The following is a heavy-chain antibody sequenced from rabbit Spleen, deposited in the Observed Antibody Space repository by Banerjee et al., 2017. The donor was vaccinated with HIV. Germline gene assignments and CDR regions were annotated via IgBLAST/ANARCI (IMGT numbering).Heavy chain of an antibody. J-gene: IGHJ4*01. V-gene: IGHV1S45*01. Sequence: QEQLKETGGGLVQPGGSLTLSCKASGFDFSNYGVSWVRQAPGKGLEWIACINAVTGKAVYASWAKGRFTFSRTSSTTVTLQMTSLTAADTATYFCARDLVGVIGWNFNLWGQGTLVTVS. CDR2: INAVTGKA. CDR3: ARDLVGVIGWNFNL. CDR1: GFDFSNYG. D-gene: IGHD1-1*01.